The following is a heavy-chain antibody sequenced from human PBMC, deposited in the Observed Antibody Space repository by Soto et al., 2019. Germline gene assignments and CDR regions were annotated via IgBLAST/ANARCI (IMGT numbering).Heavy chain of an antibody. CDR2: INAGYGNT. D-gene: IGHD3-10*01. V-gene: IGHV1-3*01. Sequence: ASVKVSCKASGFTFTSYAIYWVRQAPGQRLEWMGWINAGYGNTEYSQKFQGRVTITRDTSATTAYMELSSLRSEDTALYYCARDRFYGPGRYNYFDYWGQGTLVTVSS. J-gene: IGHJ4*02. CDR1: GFTFTSYA. CDR3: ARDRFYGPGRYNYFDY.